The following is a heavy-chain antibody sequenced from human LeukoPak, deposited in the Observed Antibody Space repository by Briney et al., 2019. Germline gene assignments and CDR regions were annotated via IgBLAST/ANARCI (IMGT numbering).Heavy chain of an antibody. J-gene: IGHJ4*02. V-gene: IGHV1-18*01. CDR2: ISAYNGNT. CDR1: GYTFTSYG. CDR3: ARVPWGSSGFPFDY. D-gene: IGHD3-22*01. Sequence: ASVKVSCKASGYTFTSYGISWVRQAPGQGLEWMGWISAYNGNTNYAQKLQGRATMTTDTSTSTAYIELRSLRSDDTAVYYCARVPWGSSGFPFDYWGQGTLVTVSS.